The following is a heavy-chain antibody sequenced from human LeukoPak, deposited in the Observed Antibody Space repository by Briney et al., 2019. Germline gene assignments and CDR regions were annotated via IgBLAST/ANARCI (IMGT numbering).Heavy chain of an antibody. V-gene: IGHV1-2*02. D-gene: IGHD3-22*01. Sequence: ASVKVSCKASGYTFTSYGISWVRQAPGQGLEWMGWINPNSGGTNYAQKFQGRVTMTRDTSISTAYMELSRLRSDDTAVYYCARDAGDYYDSSGYSPFDYWGQGTLVTVSS. J-gene: IGHJ4*02. CDR3: ARDAGDYYDSSGYSPFDY. CDR1: GYTFTSYG. CDR2: INPNSGGT.